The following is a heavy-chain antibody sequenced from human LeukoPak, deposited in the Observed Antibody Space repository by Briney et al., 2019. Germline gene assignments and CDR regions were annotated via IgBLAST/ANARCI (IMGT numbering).Heavy chain of an antibody. D-gene: IGHD6-19*01. CDR1: GFTFSSYA. CDR2: ISGSGGST. CDR3: AKEGPGIAVAGTRRNWFDP. J-gene: IGHJ5*02. Sequence: GGSLRLSCAASGFTFSSYAMSWVRQAPGKGLEWVSAISGSGGSTYYADSVKGRFTIPRDNSKNTLYLQMNSLRAEDTAVYYCAKEGPGIAVAGTRRNWFDPWGQGTLVTVSS. V-gene: IGHV3-23*01.